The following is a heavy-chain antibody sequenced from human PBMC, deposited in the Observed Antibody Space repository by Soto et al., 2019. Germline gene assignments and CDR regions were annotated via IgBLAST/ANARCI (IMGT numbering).Heavy chain of an antibody. CDR3: ARGGGVGATGDHAFDI. V-gene: IGHV5-51*01. J-gene: IGHJ3*02. CDR1: GYSFTSYW. Sequence: GESLKISCKGSGYSFTSYWTGWVRQMPGKGLEWMGIIYPGDSDTRYSPSFQGQVTISADKSISTAYLQWSSLKASDTAMYYCARGGGVGATGDHAFDIWGQGTMVTVSS. CDR2: IYPGDSDT. D-gene: IGHD1-26*01.